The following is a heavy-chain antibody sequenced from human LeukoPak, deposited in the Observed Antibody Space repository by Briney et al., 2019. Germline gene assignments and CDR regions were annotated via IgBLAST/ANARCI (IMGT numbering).Heavy chain of an antibody. Sequence: GGSLRLSCAAFGFTFSSYGMHWVRQAPGKGLEWVAVISYDGSNKYYADSVKGRFTISRDNSKNTLYLQMNSLRAEDTAVYYCARENIVSTRDFDCWGQGTLVTVSS. V-gene: IGHV3-30*03. D-gene: IGHD5/OR15-5a*01. CDR1: GFTFSSYG. CDR2: ISYDGSNK. J-gene: IGHJ4*02. CDR3: ARENIVSTRDFDC.